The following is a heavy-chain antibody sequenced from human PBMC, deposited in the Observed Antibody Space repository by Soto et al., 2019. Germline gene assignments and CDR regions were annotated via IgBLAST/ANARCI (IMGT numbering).Heavy chain of an antibody. CDR2: ITAGNGNT. Sequence: GASVKVSCKASGYTFTSYTMHWVRQAPGQRLEWMGWITAGNGNTKYSQKFQGRVTITRDTSASTVYMELNSLTSEDTAVYYCARTAGPTPFDPWGQGTPVTSPQ. D-gene: IGHD6-19*01. CDR1: GYTFTSYT. V-gene: IGHV1-3*01. CDR3: ARTAGPTPFDP. J-gene: IGHJ5*02.